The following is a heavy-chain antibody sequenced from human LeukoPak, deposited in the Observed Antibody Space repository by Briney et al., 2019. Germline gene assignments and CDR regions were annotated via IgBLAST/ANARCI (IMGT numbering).Heavy chain of an antibody. J-gene: IGHJ6*04. V-gene: IGHV3-48*03. CDR2: ISSSGSTI. Sequence: GGSLRLSCAASGFTFNNYVMNWVRQAPGKGLEWVSYISSSGSTIYYADSVKGRFTISRDNAKNSLYLQMNSLRAEDTAVYYCAELGITMIGGVWGKGTTVTISS. CDR3: AELGITMIGGV. D-gene: IGHD3-10*02. CDR1: GFTFNNYV.